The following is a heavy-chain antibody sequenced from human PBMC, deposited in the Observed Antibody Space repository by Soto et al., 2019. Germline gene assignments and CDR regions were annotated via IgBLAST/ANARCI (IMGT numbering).Heavy chain of an antibody. Sequence: GGSLRLSCAASGFTFSSYEMNWVRQAPGKGLEWVSYISSSGSTIYYADSVKGQFTISRDNAKNSLYLQMNSLRAEDTAVYYCARGGRIQLWCFDYWGQGTLVTVSS. V-gene: IGHV3-48*03. CDR3: ARGGRIQLWCFDY. CDR1: GFTFSSYE. J-gene: IGHJ4*02. D-gene: IGHD5-18*01. CDR2: ISSSGSTI.